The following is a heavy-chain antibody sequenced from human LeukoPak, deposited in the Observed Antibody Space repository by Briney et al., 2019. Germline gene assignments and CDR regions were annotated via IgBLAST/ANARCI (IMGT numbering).Heavy chain of an antibody. J-gene: IGHJ4*02. CDR2: CHYSGSA. V-gene: IGHV4-59*08. Sequence: SETLSLTCTVSGGSISSDYWSWIRQSPGKGLEWIGYCHYSGSANSNPSRNGRVTFSVDRPRTQFSLKLTSVTAADTAVYYFARHSPRFLEYLDYWGQGTLVAVSS. CDR1: GGSISSDY. D-gene: IGHD3-3*01. CDR3: ARHSPRFLEYLDY.